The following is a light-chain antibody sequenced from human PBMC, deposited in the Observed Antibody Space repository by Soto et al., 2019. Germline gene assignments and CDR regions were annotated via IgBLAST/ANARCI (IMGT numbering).Light chain of an antibody. J-gene: IGKJ2*01. CDR2: GAS. V-gene: IGKV3-20*01. CDR1: QSVSSSY. Sequence: EIVLTQSPGTLSLSPGERATLSCRASQSVSSSYLAWYQQKPGQAPRLLIYGASSRATGIPDRFSGRGSGTDFTLTISRLEAEDFAVYYCQQYGSSSTFGQGTKLEIK. CDR3: QQYGSSST.